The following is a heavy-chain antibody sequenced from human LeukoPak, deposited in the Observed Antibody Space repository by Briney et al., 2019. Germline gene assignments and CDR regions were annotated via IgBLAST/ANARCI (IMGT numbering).Heavy chain of an antibody. J-gene: IGHJ6*02. D-gene: IGHD3-22*01. CDR2: IYYSGST. Sequence: PSETLSLTCTVSGGSISSYYWSWIRQPPRRGREWIGYIYYSGSTNYNPSLKSRVTISVDTSKNQFSLKLSSVTAADTPVYYCARMGYDTFYGMDVWGQGTTVTVSS. CDR3: ARMGYDTFYGMDV. CDR1: GGSISSYY. V-gene: IGHV4-59*01.